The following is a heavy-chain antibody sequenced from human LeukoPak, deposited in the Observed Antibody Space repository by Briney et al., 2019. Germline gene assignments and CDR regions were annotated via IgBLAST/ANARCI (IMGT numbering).Heavy chain of an antibody. Sequence: GGSLRLSCAASGFTFSSYSMNWVRQAPGKGLEWVSSISSSSSYIYYADSGKGRLTISRDNAKNSLYLQMNSLRGEDAAPYYCARAGVCTTTSCDGGIDYWGQGTLVTVSS. CDR1: GFTFSSYS. CDR2: ISSSSSYI. J-gene: IGHJ4*02. D-gene: IGHD2-2*01. CDR3: ARAGVCTTTSCDGGIDY. V-gene: IGHV3-21*06.